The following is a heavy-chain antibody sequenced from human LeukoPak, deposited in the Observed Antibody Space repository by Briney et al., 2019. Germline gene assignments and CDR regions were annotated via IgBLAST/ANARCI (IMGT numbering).Heavy chain of an antibody. D-gene: IGHD3-16*01. CDR3: ARRGSYQNWFDP. CDR2: IYYSGST. J-gene: IGHJ5*02. V-gene: IGHV4-59*01. CDR1: GASISSYY. Sequence: SETLSLTCTVSGASISSYYWSWIRQPPGKGLEWIGYIYYSGSTNYNPSLKSRVTISVDTSKNQFSLKLNSVTAADTAVYYCARRGSYQNWFDPWGQGTLVTVSS.